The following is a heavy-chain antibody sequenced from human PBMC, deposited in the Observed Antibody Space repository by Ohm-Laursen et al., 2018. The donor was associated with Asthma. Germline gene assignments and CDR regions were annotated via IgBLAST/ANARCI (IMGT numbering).Heavy chain of an antibody. Sequence: SLRLSCAASGFTFTSYGMHWVRQAPGKGLEWVAVIWYDGSNKYYADSVKGRFTISRDNAKNSLYLQMNSLRAEDTALYYCAKDMAMATEYYYYGMDVWGQGTTVTVSS. D-gene: IGHD5-24*01. J-gene: IGHJ6*02. V-gene: IGHV3-33*03. CDR2: IWYDGSNK. CDR1: GFTFTSYG. CDR3: AKDMAMATEYYYYGMDV.